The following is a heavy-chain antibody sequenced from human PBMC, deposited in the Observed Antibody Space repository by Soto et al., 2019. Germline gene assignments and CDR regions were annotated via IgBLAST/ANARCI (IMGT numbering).Heavy chain of an antibody. CDR1: GFTFSDYY. CDR3: ARDSPGQLERRPGLVGY. D-gene: IGHD1-1*01. CDR2: ISSSGSTI. J-gene: IGHJ4*02. V-gene: IGHV3-11*01. Sequence: PGGSLRLSCAASGFTFSDYYMSWIRQAPEKGLEWVSYISSSGSTIYYADSVKGRFTISRDNAKNSLYLQMNSLRAEDTAVYYCARDSPGQLERRPGLVGYWGQGTLVTVSS.